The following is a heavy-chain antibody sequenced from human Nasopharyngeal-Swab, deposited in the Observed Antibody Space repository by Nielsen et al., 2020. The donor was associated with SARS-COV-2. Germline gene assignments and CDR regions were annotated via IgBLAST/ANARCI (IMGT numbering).Heavy chain of an antibody. CDR2: ISYDGSNK. J-gene: IGHJ6*02. V-gene: IGHV3-30*18. CDR3: AKDAALRYFDWLLSQECNGMDV. Sequence: GESLKISCAASGFTFSSYGMHWVRQAPGKGLEWVAVISYDGSNKYYADSVKGRFTISRDNSKNTLYLQMNSLRAEDTAVYYCAKDAALRYFDWLLSQECNGMDVWGQGTTVTVSS. CDR1: GFTFSSYG. D-gene: IGHD3-9*01.